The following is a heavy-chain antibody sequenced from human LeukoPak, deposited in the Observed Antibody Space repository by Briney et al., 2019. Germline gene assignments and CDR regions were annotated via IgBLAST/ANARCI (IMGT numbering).Heavy chain of an antibody. V-gene: IGHV3-23*01. CDR3: ARDEGYYFDS. Sequence: GGSQRLSCAASGFTFSSYAMSWVRQAPGKGLEWVSAISGSGGSAFYADSVKGRFTISRDNSKNTLYLQMNSLRAEDTAIYYCARDEGYYFDSWGQGTQVTVS. J-gene: IGHJ4*02. CDR2: ISGSGGSA. CDR1: GFTFSSYA.